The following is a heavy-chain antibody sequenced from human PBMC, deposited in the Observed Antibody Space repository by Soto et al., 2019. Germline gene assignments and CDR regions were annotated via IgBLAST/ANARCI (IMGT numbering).Heavy chain of an antibody. CDR1: GGSFSGYY. V-gene: IGHV4-34*01. CDR3: ARADIVVVVAATRSYWFDP. J-gene: IGHJ5*02. CDR2: INHSGST. Sequence: QVQLQQWGAGLLKPSETLSLTCAVYGGSFSGYYWSWIRQPPGKGLEWIGEINHSGSTNYNPSLKSRVTISVDTSKSQFSLKLSSVTAADTAVYYCARADIVVVVAATRSYWFDPWGQGTLVTVSS. D-gene: IGHD2-15*01.